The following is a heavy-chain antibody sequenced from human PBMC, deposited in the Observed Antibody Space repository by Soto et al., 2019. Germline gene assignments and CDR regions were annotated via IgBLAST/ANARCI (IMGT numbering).Heavy chain of an antibody. V-gene: IGHV1-3*01. CDR3: AKDHWYYDFWSGYKSFDY. CDR2: INAGNGNT. CDR1: GYTFTSYA. J-gene: IGHJ4*02. D-gene: IGHD3-3*01. Sequence: ASVKVSCKASGYTFTSYAMHWVRQAPGQRLEWMGWINAGNGNTKYSQKFQGRVTITRDTSASTAYMELSSLRSEDTAVYYCAKDHWYYDFWSGYKSFDYWGQGTLVTVSS.